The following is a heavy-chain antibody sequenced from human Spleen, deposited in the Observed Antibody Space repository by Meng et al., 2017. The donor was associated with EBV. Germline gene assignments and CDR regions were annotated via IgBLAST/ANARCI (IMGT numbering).Heavy chain of an antibody. J-gene: IGHJ4*02. Sequence: QVQLVQSGAEGKRPGSSGKVSCKTAGGTFRSDAISWVRQGPGQGLEWMGGLIPMSGAPHYAQKFQDRVTITADESTSTHYMDLSGLRSEDTAVYYCASESGRGFTPDYWGQGTLVTVSS. V-gene: IGHV1-69*01. D-gene: IGHD3-10*01. CDR2: LIPMSGAP. CDR3: ASESGRGFTPDY. CDR1: GGTFRSDA.